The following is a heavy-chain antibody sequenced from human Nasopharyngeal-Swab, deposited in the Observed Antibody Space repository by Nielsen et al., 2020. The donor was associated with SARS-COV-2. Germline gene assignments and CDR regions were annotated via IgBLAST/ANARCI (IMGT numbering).Heavy chain of an antibody. D-gene: IGHD3-3*02. J-gene: IGHJ6*02. CDR3: ARDSFFDSRFYYYGMDV. CDR2: ISSDSSTI. CDR1: GFTFSAYS. Sequence: GESLKISCGASGFTFSAYSTNWVRRAPGKGLEWISYISSDSSTIFYSDSVKGRFTISRDNANNALYLQMNSLRVEDTAVYYCARDSFFDSRFYYYGMDVWGQGTTVTVSS. V-gene: IGHV3-48*04.